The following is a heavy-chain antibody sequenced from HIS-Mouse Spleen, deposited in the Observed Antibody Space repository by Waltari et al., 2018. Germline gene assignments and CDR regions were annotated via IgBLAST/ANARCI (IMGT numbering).Heavy chain of an antibody. Sequence: QLQLQESGPGLVKPSETLSLTCTVSGGSISSSRYYWGWIRQPPVKGLEWIGSIYYRGSTYYNPSLKSRVTISVDTSKNQFSRKLSSVTAADTAVYYCAREIPYSSSWYDWYFDLWGRGTLVTVSS. CDR3: AREIPYSSSWYDWYFDL. CDR2: IYYRGST. V-gene: IGHV4-39*07. D-gene: IGHD6-13*01. CDR1: GGSISSSRYY. J-gene: IGHJ2*01.